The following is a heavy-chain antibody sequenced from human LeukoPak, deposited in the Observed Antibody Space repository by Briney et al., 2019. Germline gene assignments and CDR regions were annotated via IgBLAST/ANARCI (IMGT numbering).Heavy chain of an antibody. CDR2: INPNSGGT. D-gene: IGHD3-22*01. J-gene: IGHJ5*02. CDR1: GYTFTGYY. CDR3: ARESRAYYYDSSGSNWFDP. V-gene: IGHV1-2*02. Sequence: ASVKVSCKASGYTFTGYYMHWVRQAPGQGLEWMGWINPNSGGTNCAQKFHGRVTMTRDTSISTAYMELSRLRSEDTAVYYCARESRAYYYDSSGSNWFDPWGQGTLVTVSS.